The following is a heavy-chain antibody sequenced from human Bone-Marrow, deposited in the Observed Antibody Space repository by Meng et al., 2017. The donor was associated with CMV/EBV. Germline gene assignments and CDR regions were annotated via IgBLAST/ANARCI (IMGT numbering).Heavy chain of an antibody. CDR2: MSNGAIKA. D-gene: IGHD3-16*01. CDR1: GFTFSSYA. CDR3: ARIMRRCTNSNCYYYYGMDV. V-gene: IGHV3-48*03. J-gene: IGHJ6*02. Sequence: GGSLRLSCAASGFTFSSYAMHWIRQAPGKGLEWVTYMSNGAIKADYADSVKGRFTISRDNAKSSLFLQMNSLRVEDTGIYYCARIMRRCTNSNCYYYYGMDVWGQGSTVTVSS.